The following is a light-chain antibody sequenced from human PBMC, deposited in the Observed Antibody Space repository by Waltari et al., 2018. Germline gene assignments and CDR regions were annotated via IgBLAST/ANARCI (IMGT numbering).Light chain of an antibody. J-gene: IGLJ3*02. Sequence: QLVLTQSPSASASLGASVKLTCTLSSGHSGNIIAWLQKQPAKGPRYLMKVNSDGSHTKGDEIPARFSGSRSGAERYLPIASLQAEDDADYYCQTGGHGTWVFGGGTKLTVL. V-gene: IGLV4-69*01. CDR1: SGHSGNI. CDR2: VNSDGSH. CDR3: QTGGHGTWV.